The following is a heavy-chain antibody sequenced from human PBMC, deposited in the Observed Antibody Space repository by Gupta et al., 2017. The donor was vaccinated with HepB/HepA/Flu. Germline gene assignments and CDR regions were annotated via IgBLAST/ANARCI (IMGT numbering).Heavy chain of an antibody. CDR2: ISYDGSNK. J-gene: IGHJ6*02. CDR3: AKDRLGGHRGYYYYGMDV. V-gene: IGHV3-30*18. D-gene: IGHD6-6*01. CDR1: GFTFSSYG. Sequence: QVQLVESGGGVVQPGRSLRLSCAASGFTFSSYGMHWVRQAPGKGLEWVAVISYDGSNKYYADSVKGRFTISRDNSKNTLYLQMNSLRAEDTAVYYCAKDRLGGHRGYYYYGMDVWGQGTTVTVSS.